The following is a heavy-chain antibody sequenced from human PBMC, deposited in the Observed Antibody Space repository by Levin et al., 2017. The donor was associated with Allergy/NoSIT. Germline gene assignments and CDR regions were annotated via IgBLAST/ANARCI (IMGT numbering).Heavy chain of an antibody. D-gene: IGHD3-10*01. CDR1: GGSISSYY. CDR2: IYYSGST. J-gene: IGHJ3*02. Sequence: SETLSLTCTVSGGSISSYYWSWIRQPPGKGLEWIGYIYYSGSTNYNPSLKSRVTISVDTSKNQFSLKLSSVTAADTAVYYCARVWTSMVRGVINDAFDIWGQGTMVTVSS. V-gene: IGHV4-59*01. CDR3: ARVWTSMVRGVINDAFDI.